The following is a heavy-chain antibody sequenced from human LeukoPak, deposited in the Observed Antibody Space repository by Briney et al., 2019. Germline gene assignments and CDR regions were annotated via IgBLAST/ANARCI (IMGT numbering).Heavy chain of an antibody. V-gene: IGHV3-23*01. CDR3: AKEQRIRHCSEGVCMEGYYFDY. D-gene: IGHD2-8*01. CDR1: GFNFNMFA. J-gene: IGHJ4*02. CDR2: LSRGGGTT. Sequence: GGSLRLSCTGSGFNFNMFAMSWVRQAPGQGLEWVSGLSRGGGTTNYADSVKGRFTISRDKSKSMVFLQMNSLRPEDTAVYYCAKEQRIRHCSEGVCMEGYYFDYWGQGSLVTVSS.